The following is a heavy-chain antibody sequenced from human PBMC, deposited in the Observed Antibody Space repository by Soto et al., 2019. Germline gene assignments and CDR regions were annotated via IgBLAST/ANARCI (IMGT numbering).Heavy chain of an antibody. Sequence: PVGSLRLSCAASGFIFRSYSMSWVRQAPGKGLEWVSLITSSNSYIYYGDSVKGRFTISRDNAKKSLYLQMNSLRAEDTAVYYCARDGGRLYRGDHYFDYWGLGTLVTVSS. CDR1: GFIFRSYS. CDR2: ITSSNSYI. V-gene: IGHV3-21*01. D-gene: IGHD3-10*01. J-gene: IGHJ4*02. CDR3: ARDGGRLYRGDHYFDY.